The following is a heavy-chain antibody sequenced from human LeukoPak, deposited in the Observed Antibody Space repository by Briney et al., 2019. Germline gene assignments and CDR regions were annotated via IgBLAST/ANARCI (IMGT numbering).Heavy chain of an antibody. Sequence: SQTLSLTCAVSGGSISSGDYYWSWIRQPPGKGLEWIGYIYYSGSTYYNPSLKSRVTISVDTSKNQFSLKLSSVTAADTAVYYCARDLLNEGNHLDYWGQGTLVTVSS. J-gene: IGHJ4*02. D-gene: IGHD4-23*01. CDR3: ARDLLNEGNHLDY. CDR2: IYYSGST. V-gene: IGHV4-30-4*01. CDR1: GGSISSGDYY.